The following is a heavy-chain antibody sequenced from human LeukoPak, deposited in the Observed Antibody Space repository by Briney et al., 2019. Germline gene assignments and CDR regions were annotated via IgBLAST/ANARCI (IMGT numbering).Heavy chain of an antibody. Sequence: VASVKVSCKASGYTFTGYYIHWVRQAPGQGLEWMGWINPNSAGTHYAQKFQGRVTMTRDTSISTAYMELSRLRSDDTAVYYCARGGPYYDSSGFFDYWGQGTLVTVSS. J-gene: IGHJ4*02. CDR2: INPNSAGT. CDR3: ARGGPYYDSSGFFDY. D-gene: IGHD3-22*01. CDR1: GYTFTGYY. V-gene: IGHV1-2*02.